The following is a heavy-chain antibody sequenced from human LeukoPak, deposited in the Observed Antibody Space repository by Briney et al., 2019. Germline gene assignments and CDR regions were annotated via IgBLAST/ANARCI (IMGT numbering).Heavy chain of an antibody. CDR1: GGSFSGNY. J-gene: IGHJ5*02. CDR2: INHSGST. V-gene: IGHV4-34*01. Sequence: ASETLSLTCAVYGGSFSGNYWSWIRQPPGKGLEWIGEINHSGSTNYNPSLKSRVTMSVDTSKNQFSLKLSSVTAADTAVYYCAALGGSSNWFDPWGQGTLVTVSS. D-gene: IGHD2-15*01. CDR3: AALGGSSNWFDP.